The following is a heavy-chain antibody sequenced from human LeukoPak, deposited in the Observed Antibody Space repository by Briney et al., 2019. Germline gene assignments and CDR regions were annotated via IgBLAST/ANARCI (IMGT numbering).Heavy chain of an antibody. J-gene: IGHJ6*03. CDR1: GYTFTGYY. CDR2: INPNSGGT. V-gene: IGHV1-2*02. Sequence: ASVTVSCKASGYTFTGYYMHWVRQAPGQGLEWMGWINPNSGGTNYAQKFQGRVTMTRDTSISTAYMELSSLRSEDTAVYYCASQPSYYYYMDVWGKGTTVTISS. CDR3: ASQPSYYYYMDV.